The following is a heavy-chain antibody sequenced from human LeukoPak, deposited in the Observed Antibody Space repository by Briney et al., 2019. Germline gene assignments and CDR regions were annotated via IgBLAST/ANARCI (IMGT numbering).Heavy chain of an antibody. J-gene: IGHJ4*02. CDR2: IYHSGST. D-gene: IGHD3-10*01. CDR1: GGSISSSNW. V-gene: IGHV4-4*02. CDR3: ARAYYGSGSCVDY. Sequence: PSETLSLTCAVSGGSISSSNWWSWVRQPPGKGLEWIGQIYHSGSTNYNPSLKSRVAISVDKSKNQFSLNLNSVTAADTAVYYCARAYYGSGSCVDYWGQGTLVTVSS.